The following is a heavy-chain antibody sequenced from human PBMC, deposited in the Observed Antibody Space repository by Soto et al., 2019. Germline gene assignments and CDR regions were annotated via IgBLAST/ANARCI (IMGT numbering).Heavy chain of an antibody. V-gene: IGHV1-69*13. D-gene: IGHD2-2*01. J-gene: IGHJ4*02. Sequence: SVKVSFKASGGTFISDAIRWVRQAPGQGLEWMGGIIPIFGTANYAQKFQGRVTITADESTSTAYMELSSLRSEDTAVYYCAVAVYCSSTSCDLFDYWGQGTLVTVSS. CDR1: GGTFISDA. CDR2: IIPIFGTA. CDR3: AVAVYCSSTSCDLFDY.